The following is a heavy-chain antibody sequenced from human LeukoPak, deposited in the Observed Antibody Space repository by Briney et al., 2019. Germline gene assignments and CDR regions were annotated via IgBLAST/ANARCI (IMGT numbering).Heavy chain of an antibody. CDR2: LKQDGTEK. CDR1: GFTFSDYY. V-gene: IGHV3-7*01. Sequence: GGSLRLSCAASGFTFSDYYMSWIRQAPGKGLEWVANLKQDGTEKYYLDSVKDRFTISRDNAKNSLYLQMNSLRAEDAAVYYCATQMVGATTIDHWGQGTLVTVSS. CDR3: ATQMVGATTIDH. J-gene: IGHJ4*02. D-gene: IGHD1-26*01.